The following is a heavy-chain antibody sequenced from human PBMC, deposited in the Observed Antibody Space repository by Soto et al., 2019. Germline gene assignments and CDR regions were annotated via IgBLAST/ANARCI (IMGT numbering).Heavy chain of an antibody. J-gene: IGHJ4*02. Sequence: GGSLRLSCVASGFTFSDHYMTWIRQAPGKGLEWLSYISTSSSYTNYADSVKGRFTISRDNAMNSLYLQMNSLRAEDTTVYYCARLRLTGYFDYWGQGTLVTVSS. V-gene: IGHV3-11*03. CDR1: GFTFSDHY. CDR2: ISTSSSYT. CDR3: ARLRLTGYFDY.